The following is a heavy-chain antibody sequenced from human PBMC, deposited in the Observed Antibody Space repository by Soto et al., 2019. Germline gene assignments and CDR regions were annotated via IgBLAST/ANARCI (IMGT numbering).Heavy chain of an antibody. D-gene: IGHD3-22*01. CDR2: IYYSGST. Sequence: SETLSLTCTVSGGSISSSSYYWGWIRQPPGKGLEWIGSIYYSGSTYYNPSLKSRVTISVDTSKNQFSLKLSSVTAADTALYYCAASYDVGGYYSGFDHWGQGTLVTVSS. CDR1: GGSISSSSYY. V-gene: IGHV4-39*01. J-gene: IGHJ5*02. CDR3: AASYDVGGYYSGFDH.